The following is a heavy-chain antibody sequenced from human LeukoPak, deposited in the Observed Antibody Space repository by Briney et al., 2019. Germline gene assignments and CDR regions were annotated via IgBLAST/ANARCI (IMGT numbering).Heavy chain of an antibody. CDR1: GGSFSGYY. V-gene: IGHV4-34*01. CDR3: ARDPSSGGAFDI. J-gene: IGHJ3*02. D-gene: IGHD2-15*01. Sequence: SETLSLTCAVYGGSFSGYYWSWARQPPGKGLEWIGEINHSGSTNYNPSLTSRVTISVDTSKNQFSLKLSSVTAADTAVYYCARDPSSGGAFDIWGQGTMVTVSS. CDR2: INHSGST.